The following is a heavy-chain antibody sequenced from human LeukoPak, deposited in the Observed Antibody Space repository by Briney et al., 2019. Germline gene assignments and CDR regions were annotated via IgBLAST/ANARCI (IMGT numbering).Heavy chain of an antibody. J-gene: IGHJ4*02. V-gene: IGHV3-30*02. D-gene: IGHD2-15*01. CDR2: IRNDGNKK. CDR1: GFTFSTSG. CDR3: VKVDI. Sequence: GGSLRLSCVASGFTFSTSGMHWVRQSPGKGLDWVAFIRNDGNKKNYAESVKGRFTISRDNSKNTLYLQMDSLSAEDTAVYYCVKVDIWGKGTLVTVSS.